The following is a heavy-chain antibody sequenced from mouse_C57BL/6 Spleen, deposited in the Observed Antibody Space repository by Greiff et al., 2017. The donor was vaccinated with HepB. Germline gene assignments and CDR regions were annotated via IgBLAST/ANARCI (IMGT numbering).Heavy chain of an antibody. CDR3: ARNDSAGSYCFDY. D-gene: IGHD3-2*02. CDR2: INPNNGGT. Sequence: EVQLQQSGPELVKPGASVKIPCKASGYTFTDYNMDWVKQSHGKSLEWIGDINPNNGGTIYNQKFKGKATLTVDKSSSTAYMELRSLTSEDTAVYYCARNDSAGSYCFDYWGQGTTLTVSS. CDR1: GYTFTDYN. J-gene: IGHJ2*01. V-gene: IGHV1-18*01.